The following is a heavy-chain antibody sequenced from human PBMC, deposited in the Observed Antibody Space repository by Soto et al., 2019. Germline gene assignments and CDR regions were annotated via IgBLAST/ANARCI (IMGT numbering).Heavy chain of an antibody. CDR2: ISNSGST. V-gene: IGHV4-30-4*01. CDR1: GGSVTSDEDY. Sequence: CTVSGGSVTSDEDYWTWIRQSPGKGLEWIGYISNSGSTGYNPSLKTRLSMSVDRSKNQFTLRLTSVTAADTAVYFCATESGSTYGYFDHWGQGTQVTVSS. J-gene: IGHJ4*02. D-gene: IGHD5-18*01. CDR3: ATESGSTYGYFDH.